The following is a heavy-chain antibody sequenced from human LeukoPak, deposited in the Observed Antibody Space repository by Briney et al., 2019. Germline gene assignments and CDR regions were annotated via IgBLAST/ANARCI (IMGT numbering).Heavy chain of an antibody. CDR1: GGSISSYF. D-gene: IGHD6-19*01. CDR3: ARGKQWLAPIDY. V-gene: IGHV4-59*01. J-gene: IGHJ4*02. Sequence: PSETLSRTCTVSGGSISSYFWSWIRQPPGKGLEWIGYIYYSGSTNYNPSLKSRVTISVDTSKNQFSLKLSSVTAADTAVYYCARGKQWLAPIDYWGQGTLVTVSS. CDR2: IYYSGST.